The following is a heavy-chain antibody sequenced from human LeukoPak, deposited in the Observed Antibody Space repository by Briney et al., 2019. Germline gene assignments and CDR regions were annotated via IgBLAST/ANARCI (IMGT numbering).Heavy chain of an antibody. D-gene: IGHD6-19*01. CDR2: IYYSGST. J-gene: IGHJ3*02. V-gene: IGHV4-59*08. Sequence: KPSETLSLTSTVSGGSISSYYWSWIRQPPGKGLEWIGYIYYSGSTNYNPSLKSRVTISVDTSKNQFSLKLSSVTAADTAVYYCARQWLVRAAFDIWGQGTMVTVSS. CDR1: GGSISSYY. CDR3: ARQWLVRAAFDI.